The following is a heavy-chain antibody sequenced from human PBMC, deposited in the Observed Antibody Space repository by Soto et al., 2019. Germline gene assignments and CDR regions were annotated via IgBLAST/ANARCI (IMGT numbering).Heavy chain of an antibody. V-gene: IGHV3-48*02. CDR1: GFTFSRYS. Sequence: GGSLRLSCAASGFTFSRYSMNWVRQAPGKGLEWVSYISSSSSTIYYADSVKGRFTISRDNAKNSLYLQMNSLRDEDTAVYYCARDLLDIVVVVAATDYWGQGTLVTVSS. CDR3: ARDLLDIVVVVAATDY. D-gene: IGHD2-15*01. CDR2: ISSSSSTI. J-gene: IGHJ4*02.